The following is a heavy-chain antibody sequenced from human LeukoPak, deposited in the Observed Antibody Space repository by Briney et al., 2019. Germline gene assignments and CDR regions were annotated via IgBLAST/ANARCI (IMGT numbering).Heavy chain of an antibody. Sequence: GGSLRLSCADSGFTFSSYAMSWVRQAPGKGLEWVSCISGGGGSTYYADSVKGRFTISRDNAKNSLYLQMNSLRAEDTAVYYCARDRGGGIEYSSSDFDYWGQGTLVTVSS. V-gene: IGHV3-23*01. CDR3: ARDRGGGIEYSSSDFDY. CDR2: ISGGGGST. J-gene: IGHJ4*02. CDR1: GFTFSSYA. D-gene: IGHD6-6*01.